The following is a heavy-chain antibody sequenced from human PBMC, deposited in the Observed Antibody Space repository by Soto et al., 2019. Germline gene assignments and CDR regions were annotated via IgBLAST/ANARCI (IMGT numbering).Heavy chain of an antibody. CDR2: ISSSSSYI. CDR1: GFTFSSYS. J-gene: IGHJ4*02. CDR3: ARDRGRIVVVPAASVIDY. D-gene: IGHD2-2*01. Sequence: GGSLRLSCAASGFTFSSYSMNWVRQAPGKGLEWVSSISSSSSYIYYADSVKGRFTISRDNAKNSLYLQMNSLRAEDTAVYYCARDRGRIVVVPAASVIDYWGQGTLVNVSS. V-gene: IGHV3-21*01.